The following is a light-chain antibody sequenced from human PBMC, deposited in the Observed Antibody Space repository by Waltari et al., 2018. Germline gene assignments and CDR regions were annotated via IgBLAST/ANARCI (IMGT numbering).Light chain of an antibody. J-gene: IGLJ2*01. CDR1: SSDIGGYDY. CDR2: EVS. CDR3: SSYAGSNTGL. V-gene: IGLV2-11*01. Sequence: QAALTQPRSVSGSPGQSVAISCPGTSSDIGGYDYVSWYQQHPGTVPKLMIYEVSKRPSGVSDRFSGSKSGNTASLTISGLQAEDEADYYCSSYAGSNTGLFGGGTRLTVL.